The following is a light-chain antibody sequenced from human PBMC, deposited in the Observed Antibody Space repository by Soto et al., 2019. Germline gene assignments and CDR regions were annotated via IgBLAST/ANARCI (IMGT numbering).Light chain of an antibody. CDR3: SSYTTSGSLFYV. CDR1: SSDIGGYNY. J-gene: IGLJ1*01. CDR2: EVT. V-gene: IGLV2-14*01. Sequence: QSALAQPASVSGSPGQSITISCTGASSDIGGYNYVSWYQHHPGKAPKLLLYEVTNRPSGVSNRFSGSKSGKTASLTFSGLQAEDEADYYCSSYTTSGSLFYVFGTGTKVTVL.